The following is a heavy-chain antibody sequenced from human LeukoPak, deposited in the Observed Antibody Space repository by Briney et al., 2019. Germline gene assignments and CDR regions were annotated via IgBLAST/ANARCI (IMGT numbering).Heavy chain of an antibody. CDR1: GGSISSYY. V-gene: IGHV4-34*01. CDR3: ACCDGY. Sequence: SETLSLTCTVSGGSISSYYWSWIRQPPGKGLEWIGEINHSGSTNYNPSLKSRVTISVDTSKNQFSLKLSSVTAADTAVYYCACCDGYWGQGTLVTVSS. CDR2: INHSGST. J-gene: IGHJ4*02. D-gene: IGHD2-2*01.